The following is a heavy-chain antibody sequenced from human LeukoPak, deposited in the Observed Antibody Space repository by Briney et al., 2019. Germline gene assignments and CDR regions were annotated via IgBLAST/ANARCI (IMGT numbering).Heavy chain of an antibody. CDR1: GGSFSGYY. V-gene: IGHV4-31*11. CDR3: ARYYYDSSGYYWGHYFDY. J-gene: IGHJ4*02. D-gene: IGHD3-22*01. Sequence: SETLSLTCAVYGGSFSGYYWSWIRQHPGKGLEWIGYIYYSGSTYYNPSLKSRVTISVDTSKNQFSLKLSSVTAADTAVYYCARYYYDSSGYYWGHYFDYWGQGTLVTVSS. CDR2: IYYSGST.